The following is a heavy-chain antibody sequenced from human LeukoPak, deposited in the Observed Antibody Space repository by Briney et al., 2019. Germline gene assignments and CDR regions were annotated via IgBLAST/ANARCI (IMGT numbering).Heavy chain of an antibody. CDR3: TTDRKELENN. CDR2: IRANAEGGTA. D-gene: IGHD1-7*01. V-gene: IGHV3-15*01. CDR1: GFSFSSAW. J-gene: IGHJ4*02. Sequence: GGSLRLSCAGSGFSFSSAWMTWVRQAPGKGLEWVGRIRANAEGGTADYAAPVKGRFTISRDDSENTLYLQMSSLKIEDTATYYCTTDRKELENNWGQGTLVTVSS.